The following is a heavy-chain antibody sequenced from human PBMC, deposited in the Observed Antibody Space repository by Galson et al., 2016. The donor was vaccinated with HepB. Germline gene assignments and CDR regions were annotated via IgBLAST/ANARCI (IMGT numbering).Heavy chain of an antibody. Sequence: SLRLSCATSGFTLSAFAMHWVRQVPGKGLEWLTLIWHDGSKEYYPESVKGRFTISRDNAKNIVYLQMEPLSDEDTADYYCARDRAADGLAAIDFWGQGTLVTVSS. V-gene: IGHV3-33*01. CDR3: ARDRAADGLAAIDF. CDR2: IWHDGSKE. J-gene: IGHJ4*02. D-gene: IGHD5-24*01. CDR1: GFTLSAFA.